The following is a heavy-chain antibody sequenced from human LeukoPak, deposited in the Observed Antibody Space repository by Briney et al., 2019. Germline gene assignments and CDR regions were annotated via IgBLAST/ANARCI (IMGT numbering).Heavy chain of an antibody. CDR3: ARAERDAFDI. CDR1: GFTFSTYD. V-gene: IGHV3-13*04. J-gene: IGHJ3*02. CDR2: IGTGGDT. Sequence: GGSLRLSCAASGFTFSTYDMHWVRQAKGKGLEWVSAIGTGGDTYYPGSVKGRFTISRENAKNSLYLQMNSLRAGDTAVYYCARAERDAFDIWGQGTMVTVSS. D-gene: IGHD1-1*01.